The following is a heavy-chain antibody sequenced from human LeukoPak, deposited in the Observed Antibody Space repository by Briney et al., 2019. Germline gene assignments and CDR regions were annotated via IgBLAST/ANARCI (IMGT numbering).Heavy chain of an antibody. D-gene: IGHD2-15*01. J-gene: IGHJ4*02. Sequence: GRSLRLSCAASGFTFDSYAIHWVRQAPGKGLEWVALISYDGSNKYYADSVKGRFTISRDNSKNTLYLQMNSLRAEDTAVYYCARGIAGYCSGGSCYRPDYFDYWGQGTLVTVSS. CDR1: GFTFDSYA. CDR3: ARGIAGYCSGGSCYRPDYFDY. CDR2: ISYDGSNK. V-gene: IGHV3-30*01.